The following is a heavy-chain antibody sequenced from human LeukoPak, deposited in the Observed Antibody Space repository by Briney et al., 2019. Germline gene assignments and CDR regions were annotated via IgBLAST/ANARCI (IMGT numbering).Heavy chain of an antibody. Sequence: PSETLSLTCAVYGGSFSGYYWSWIRQPPGKGLEWIGYIYYSGSTNYNPSLKSRVTISVDTSKNQFSLKLSSVTAADTAVYYCARIHGYCSGGSCYYYYYGMDVWGQGTTVTVSS. CDR2: IYYSGST. V-gene: IGHV4-59*01. CDR1: GGSFSGYY. D-gene: IGHD2-15*01. CDR3: ARIHGYCSGGSCYYYYYGMDV. J-gene: IGHJ6*02.